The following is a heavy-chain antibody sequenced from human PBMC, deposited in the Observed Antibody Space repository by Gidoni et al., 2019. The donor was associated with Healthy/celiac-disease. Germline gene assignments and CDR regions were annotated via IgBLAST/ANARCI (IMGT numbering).Heavy chain of an antibody. CDR1: GFTVSSNY. J-gene: IGHJ4*02. CDR3: ARDRADYYDILTGYYYYFDD. Sequence: EVQLVESGGGLVQPGGSLRLSCAASGFTVSSNYMSWVRQAPGKGLEWVSVIYSGGSTYSADSVKGRFTISRDNSKNTLYRQMNSLRAEDTAVYYCARDRADYYDILTGYYYYFDDWGQGTLVTVSS. V-gene: IGHV3-66*01. CDR2: IYSGGST. D-gene: IGHD3-9*01.